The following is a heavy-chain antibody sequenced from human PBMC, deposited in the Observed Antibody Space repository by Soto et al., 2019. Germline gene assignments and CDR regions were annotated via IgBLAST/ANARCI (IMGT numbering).Heavy chain of an antibody. J-gene: IGHJ6*02. CDR3: ASGRDYYGSGSYPPYYYYYGMDV. CDR2: IIPIFGTA. Sequence: SVKVSCKASGGTFSSYAISWVRQAPGQGLEWMGGIIPIFGTANYAQKFQGRVTITADESTSTAYMELSSLRSEDTAVYYCASGRDYYGSGSYPPYYYYYGMDVWGQGTTVTVSS. D-gene: IGHD3-10*01. CDR1: GGTFSSYA. V-gene: IGHV1-69*13.